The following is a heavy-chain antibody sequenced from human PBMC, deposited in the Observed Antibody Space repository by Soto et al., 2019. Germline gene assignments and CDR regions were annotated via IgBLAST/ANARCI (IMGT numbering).Heavy chain of an antibody. D-gene: IGHD1-26*01. CDR1: GFTFSSYA. J-gene: IGHJ4*02. Sequence: EVQLLESGGGLVQPGGSLRLSCAASGFTFSSYAMRWVRQAPGKGLEWVSAISGSGGSTYYADSVKGRFTISRDNSKSTMYLQMNSLRAEDTAVDYCASRGSGSYYDYWGQGTLVNVSS. V-gene: IGHV3-23*01. CDR2: ISGSGGST. CDR3: ASRGSGSYYDY.